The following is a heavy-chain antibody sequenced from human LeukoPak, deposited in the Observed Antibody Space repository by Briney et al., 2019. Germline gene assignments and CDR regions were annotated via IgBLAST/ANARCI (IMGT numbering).Heavy chain of an antibody. J-gene: IGHJ4*02. CDR3: AKRDVLLWFGELLSADY. Sequence: GGSLRLSCAASGFTFSSYAMSWVRQAPGKGLEWVSAISGSGGSTYYADSVKGRFTISRGNSKNTLYLQMNSLRAEDTAVYYCAKRDVLLWFGELLSADYWGQGTLVTVSS. D-gene: IGHD3-10*01. CDR1: GFTFSSYA. CDR2: ISGSGGST. V-gene: IGHV3-23*01.